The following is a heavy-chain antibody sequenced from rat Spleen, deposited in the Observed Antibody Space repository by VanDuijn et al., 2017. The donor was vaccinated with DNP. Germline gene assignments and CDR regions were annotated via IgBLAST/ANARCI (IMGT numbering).Heavy chain of an antibody. Sequence: EVRLVQSGGGLVQPGRSLKLSCAASGFTFSDYNMAWVRQGPEKGLEWVATIHSDGSSTWYRDSVRGRFTISRDNAKNTLYLQMNSLRSEDTATYYCARGSGTYYWYFDFWGQGTLVTVSS. V-gene: IGHV5-7*01. J-gene: IGHJ3*01. CDR1: GFTFSDYN. CDR2: IHSDGSST. D-gene: IGHD1-7*01. CDR3: ARGSGTYYWYFDF.